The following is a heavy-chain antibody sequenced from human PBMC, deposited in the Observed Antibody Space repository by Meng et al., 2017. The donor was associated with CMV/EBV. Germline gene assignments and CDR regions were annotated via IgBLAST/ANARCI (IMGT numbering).Heavy chain of an antibody. J-gene: IGHJ6*02. CDR3: ARGLGSPDYYYDYGMDV. CDR2: SNHSGST. CDR1: FWGYY. Sequence: FWGYYRSRKRQRPGKGLEWIGESNHSGSTNYNPYLKSRVTISVDTSKNQFALKLSSVTAADTAVYYCARGLGSPDYYYDYGMDVWGQGTTVTVSS. D-gene: IGHD1-14*01. V-gene: IGHV4-34*01.